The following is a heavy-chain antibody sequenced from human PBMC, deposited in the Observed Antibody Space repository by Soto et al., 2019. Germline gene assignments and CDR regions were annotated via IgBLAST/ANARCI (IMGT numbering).Heavy chain of an antibody. Sequence: LRLSCAASGFTFSSYAMSWVRQAPGKGLEWVSAISSSDTIISYADSVKGRFTISRDNAKNSLYLQMNSLRAEDTAVYYCARDLGYYDSSGYFDYWGQGTLVTVSS. CDR3: ARDLGYYDSSGYFDY. D-gene: IGHD3-22*01. J-gene: IGHJ4*02. CDR2: ISSSDTII. CDR1: GFTFSSYA. V-gene: IGHV3-23*01.